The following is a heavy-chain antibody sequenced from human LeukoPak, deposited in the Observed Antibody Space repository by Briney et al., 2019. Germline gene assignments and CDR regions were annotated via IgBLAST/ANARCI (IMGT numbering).Heavy chain of an antibody. D-gene: IGHD4-17*01. V-gene: IGHV3-30*18. CDR2: ISYDGSNK. CDR3: ANLLASYGDYGFDY. CDR1: GFTFSSYG. J-gene: IGHJ4*02. Sequence: PGGSLRLSCAASGFTFSSYGMHWVRQAPGKGLEWVAVISYDGSNKYYADSVKSRFTISRDNSKNTLYLQMNSLRAEDTAVYYCANLLASYGDYGFDYWGQGTLVTVSS.